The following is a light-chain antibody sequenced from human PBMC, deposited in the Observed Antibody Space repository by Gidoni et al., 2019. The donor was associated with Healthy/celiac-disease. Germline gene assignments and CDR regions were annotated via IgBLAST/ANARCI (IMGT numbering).Light chain of an antibody. CDR2: GAS. CDR3: QQYNNWPRT. CDR1: QSVSSN. V-gene: IGKV3-15*01. J-gene: IGKJ1*01. Sequence: IVMTQSPATLSVSPGERATLSCRASQSVSSNLAWYQQKPGQAPRLLIYGASTRATGSPARFRGSGSGTEFTLTISSLQSEEFAVYYCQQYNNWPRTFGQXTKVEIK.